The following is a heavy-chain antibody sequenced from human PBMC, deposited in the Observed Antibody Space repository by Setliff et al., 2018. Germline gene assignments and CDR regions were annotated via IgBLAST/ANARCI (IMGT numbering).Heavy chain of an antibody. CDR3: ARDVFPYHYEGAFDI. CDR1: GYTFTSHY. Sequence: AASVKVSCKASGYTFTSHYMHWVRQAPGLGLEWMGTINPSSGRTSYAQKFQGRVTMTRDTSTSTVYIDMSSLRSEDTAVYYCARDVFPYHYEGAFDIWGQGTMVTVSS. V-gene: IGHV1-46*01. D-gene: IGHD3-22*01. CDR2: INPSSGRT. J-gene: IGHJ3*02.